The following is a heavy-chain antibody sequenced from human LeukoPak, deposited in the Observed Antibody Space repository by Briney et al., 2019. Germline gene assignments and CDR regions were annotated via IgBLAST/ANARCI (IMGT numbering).Heavy chain of an antibody. D-gene: IGHD3-22*01. V-gene: IGHV3-23*01. CDR3: ARDDSSTDGSGSYFDLLDS. Sequence: GGSLRLSCAASGFTFDNYAVSWVRQGPGKGLEWVSGITGSGGSSYYADSAKGRFTISRDNSKNTVYLQMNSLRAEDTAVYYCARDDSSTDGSGSYFDLLDSWGQGTLVTVSS. CDR2: ITGSGGSS. CDR1: GFTFDNYA. J-gene: IGHJ4*02.